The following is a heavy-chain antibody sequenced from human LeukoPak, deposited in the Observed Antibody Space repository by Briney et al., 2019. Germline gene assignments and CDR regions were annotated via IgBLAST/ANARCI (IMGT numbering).Heavy chain of an antibody. J-gene: IGHJ4*02. V-gene: IGHV4-4*09. Sequence: SETLSLTCTVSGGSLSSYYWSWIRQPPGKGLEWIGYIYTSGSTNYNPSLKSRVTISVDTSKNQFSLKLSSVTAADTAVYYCARRGASFDYWGQGTLVTVSS. CDR1: GGSLSSYY. CDR3: ARRGASFDY. CDR2: IYTSGST. D-gene: IGHD5-12*01.